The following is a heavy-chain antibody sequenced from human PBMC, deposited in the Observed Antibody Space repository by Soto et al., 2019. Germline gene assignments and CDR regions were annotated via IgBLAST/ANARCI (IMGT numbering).Heavy chain of an antibody. CDR3: AKFYPSNSSGWYFDY. D-gene: IGHD6-19*01. CDR2: ISGSGGST. CDR1: GFTFSSYA. V-gene: IGHV3-23*01. J-gene: IGHJ4*02. Sequence: GGSLRLSCAASGFTFSSYAMSWVRQAPGKGLEWVSAISGSGGSTYYADSVKGRFTISRDNSKNTLYLQMNSLRAEDTAVDYCAKFYPSNSSGWYFDYWGQGTLVTVSS.